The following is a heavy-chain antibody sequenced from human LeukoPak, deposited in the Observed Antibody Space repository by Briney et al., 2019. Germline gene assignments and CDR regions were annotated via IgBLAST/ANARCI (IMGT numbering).Heavy chain of an antibody. CDR2: IYTSGST. J-gene: IGHJ4*02. V-gene: IGHV4-4*07. Sequence: SETLSLTCTVSGGSISSYYWSWIRQPAGKGLEWIGRIYTSGSTNYNPSLKSRVTMSVDTSKNQFSLKLSSVTAADTAVYHCARGPTDRKGGTYYYDSSGSTYYFDYWGQGTLVTVSS. D-gene: IGHD3-22*01. CDR1: GGSISSYY. CDR3: ARGPTDRKGGTYYYDSSGSTYYFDY.